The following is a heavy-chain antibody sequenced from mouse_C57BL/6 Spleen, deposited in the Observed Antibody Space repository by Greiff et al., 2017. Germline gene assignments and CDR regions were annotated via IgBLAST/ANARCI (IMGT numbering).Heavy chain of an antibody. CDR3: ASYYSNSRFAY. J-gene: IGHJ3*01. Sequence: QVQLQQSGAELVRPGTSVKVSCKASGYAFTNYLLEWVKQRPGQGLEWIGVINPGSGGTNYNEKFKGKATLTADKSSSTAYMQLSSLTSEDSAVYFCASYYSNSRFAYWGQGTLVTVSA. CDR2: INPGSGGT. CDR1: GYAFTNYL. D-gene: IGHD2-5*01. V-gene: IGHV1-54*01.